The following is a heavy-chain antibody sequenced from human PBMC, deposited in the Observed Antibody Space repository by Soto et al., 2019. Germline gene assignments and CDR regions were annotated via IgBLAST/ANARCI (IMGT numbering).Heavy chain of an antibody. J-gene: IGHJ3*02. CDR3: ARERVRYCTNGVCSHDDFDI. Sequence: ASVKVSCKASGGTFSSYAISWVRQAPGQGLEWMGGIIPIFGTANYAQKFQGRVTITADESTSTAYMELSSLRSEDTAVYYCARERVRYCTNGVCSHDDFDIWGQGTMVTVSS. D-gene: IGHD2-8*01. CDR2: IIPIFGTA. V-gene: IGHV1-69*13. CDR1: GGTFSSYA.